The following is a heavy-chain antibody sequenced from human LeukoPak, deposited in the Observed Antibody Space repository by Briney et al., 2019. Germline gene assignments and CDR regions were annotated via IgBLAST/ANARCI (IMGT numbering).Heavy chain of an antibody. CDR1: GFTFSSYS. V-gene: IGHV3-21*01. CDR2: ISSSSIYI. D-gene: IGHD1-26*01. J-gene: IGHJ3*01. CDR3: ARDPTSSWETAFDF. Sequence: GGSLRLSCAASGFTFSSYSMNWVRQAPGKGLEWVSSISSSSIYIYYAASVKGRFTISRDNAKNSLYLQLSSLRAEDTAVYYCARDPTSSWETAFDFWGQGTMVTVSS.